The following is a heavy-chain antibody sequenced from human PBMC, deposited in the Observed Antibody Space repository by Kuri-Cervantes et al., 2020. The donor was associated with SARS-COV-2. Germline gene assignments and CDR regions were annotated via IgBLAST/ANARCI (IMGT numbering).Heavy chain of an antibody. J-gene: IGHJ4*02. D-gene: IGHD6-13*01. CDR1: GYTFTHCG. Sequence: ASVKVSCKTSGYTFTHCGINWVRQAPGQGLEWMGWISVYSGRSNVAQRFHGRVTLTTDTSANTAYMELGSLGLDDTAVYYCARDADDSSWNYWGPGSLVTVSS. V-gene: IGHV1-18*04. CDR3: ARDADDSSWNY. CDR2: ISVYSGRS.